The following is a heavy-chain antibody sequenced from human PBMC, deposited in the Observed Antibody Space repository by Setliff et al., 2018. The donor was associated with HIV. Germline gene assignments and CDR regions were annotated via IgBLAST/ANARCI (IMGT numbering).Heavy chain of an antibody. CDR2: ITGSGDST. Sequence: GGSLRLSCAASGLTFSSYAMTWVRQAPGKGLEWVSSITGSGDSTYYANSVKGRFTISRDSSKNTLSLQMSSLRAEDTALYYCATGGMAAAGPGGGHGLDVWGQGTTVTVSS. D-gene: IGHD6-13*01. CDR1: GLTFSSYA. J-gene: IGHJ6*02. CDR3: ATGGMAAAGPGGGHGLDV. V-gene: IGHV3-23*01.